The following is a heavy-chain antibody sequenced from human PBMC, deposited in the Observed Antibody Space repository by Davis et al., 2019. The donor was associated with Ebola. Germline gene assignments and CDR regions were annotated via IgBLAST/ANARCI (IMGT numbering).Heavy chain of an antibody. D-gene: IGHD3-10*01. J-gene: IGHJ2*01. CDR1: GFSFSGYT. Sequence: GESLKISCAASGFSFSGYTMHWVRQAPGKGLEWVSAISGSGGSTYYADSVKGRFTISRDNSKNTLYLQMNSLRAEDTAVYYCAKVLLWFGELSDWYFDLWGRGTLVTVSS. V-gene: IGHV3-23*01. CDR2: ISGSGGST. CDR3: AKVLLWFGELSDWYFDL.